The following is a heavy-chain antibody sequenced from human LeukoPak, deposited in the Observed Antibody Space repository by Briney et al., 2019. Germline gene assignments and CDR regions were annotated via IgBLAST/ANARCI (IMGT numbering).Heavy chain of an antibody. Sequence: GSLRLSCAASGFTLHSYTMNWVRQAPGKGLEWLSSISDSGSSTYTNYEDSVKGRFTISRDKATNSLFLQMDSLRAEDTAVYYCARDIKFGQLDYYYYGMDVWGQGTAVTVSS. CDR1: GFTLHSYT. D-gene: IGHD3-10*01. CDR2: ISDSGSSTYT. V-gene: IGHV3-21*01. J-gene: IGHJ6*02. CDR3: ARDIKFGQLDYYYYGMDV.